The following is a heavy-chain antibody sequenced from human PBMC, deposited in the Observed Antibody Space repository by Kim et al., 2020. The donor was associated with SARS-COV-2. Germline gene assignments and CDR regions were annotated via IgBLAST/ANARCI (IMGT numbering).Heavy chain of an antibody. D-gene: IGHD3-3*01. V-gene: IGHV1-18*01. CDR3: ARDPIFGVALMTGMDV. CDR2: ISAYNGNT. Sequence: ASVKVSCKASGYTFTSYGISWVRQAPGQGLEWMGWISAYNGNTNYAQKLQGRVTMTTDTSTSTAYMELRSLRSDDTAVYYCARDPIFGVALMTGMDVWGQGTPVTVSS. J-gene: IGHJ6*02. CDR1: GYTFTSYG.